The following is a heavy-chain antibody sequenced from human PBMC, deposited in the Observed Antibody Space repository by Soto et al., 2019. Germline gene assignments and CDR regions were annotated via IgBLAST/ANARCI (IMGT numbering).Heavy chain of an antibody. CDR3: ARTMGGIAAAGSDF. Sequence: ASVKVSCKASGYTFNTYDIEWVRLATGQGLEWMGSMNPSTGSTDYAQKFQGRVTMTMTTSISTAYLELSSLRSDDTAIYYCARTMGGIAAAGSDFWGQGTLVTVSS. V-gene: IGHV1-8*01. CDR2: MNPSTGST. CDR1: GYTFNTYD. D-gene: IGHD6-13*01. J-gene: IGHJ4*02.